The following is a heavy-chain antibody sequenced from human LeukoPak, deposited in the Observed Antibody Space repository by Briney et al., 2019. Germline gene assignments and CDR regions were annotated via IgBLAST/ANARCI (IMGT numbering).Heavy chain of an antibody. CDR1: GFTSSSYS. D-gene: IGHD4-17*01. CDR2: ISSSSSYI. V-gene: IGHV3-21*01. CDR3: ARDPGGDYVGY. J-gene: IGHJ4*02. Sequence: PGGSLRLSCAASGFTSSSYSMNWVRQAPGKGLEWVSSISSSSSYIYYADSVKGRFTISRDNAKNSLYLQMNSLRAEGTAVYYCARDPGGDYVGYWGQGTLVTVSS.